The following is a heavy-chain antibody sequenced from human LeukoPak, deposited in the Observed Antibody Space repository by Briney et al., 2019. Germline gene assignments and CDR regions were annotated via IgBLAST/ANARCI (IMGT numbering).Heavy chain of an antibody. CDR1: GFRFDDYG. D-gene: IGHD2-2*01. CDR3: GRVYCSPTSCYDYYDYYMDV. CDR2: TNWDGAST. V-gene: IGHV3-20*04. Sequence: GGSLRLSCAASGFRFDDYGMSWVRHVPGKGLEWVSGTNWDGASTGYADSVKGRFTISRDNVKNFLYLQTNSLRVEDTALYFCGRVYCSPTSCYDYYDYYMDVWGKGTTVTVSS. J-gene: IGHJ6*03.